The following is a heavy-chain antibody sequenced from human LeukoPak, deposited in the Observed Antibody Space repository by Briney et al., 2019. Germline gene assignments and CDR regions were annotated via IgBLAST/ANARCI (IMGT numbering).Heavy chain of an antibody. D-gene: IGHD3-16*01. V-gene: IGHV4-4*09. J-gene: IGHJ6*04. Sequence: SETLSLACSVSGGSISGYYWSWIRQPPGQTLEWIGYIYSSGSTNYNPSLQSRVTMSVDTSMNQFSLRLSSVTAADTAVYYCARFTYTTRPSDVWGKGTTVTVSS. CDR1: GGSISGYY. CDR2: IYSSGST. CDR3: ARFTYTTRPSDV.